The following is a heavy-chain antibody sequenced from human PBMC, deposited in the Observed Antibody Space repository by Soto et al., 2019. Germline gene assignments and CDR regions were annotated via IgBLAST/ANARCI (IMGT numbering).Heavy chain of an antibody. CDR3: ASISAPYYYYYYMEV. CDR2: MNPNSGNT. V-gene: IGHV1-8*01. J-gene: IGHJ6*03. D-gene: IGHD1-26*01. CDR1: GYTFTIYD. Sequence: ASVKVSFKASGYTFTIYDINWVRQATGQGLEWMGWMNPNSGNTGYAQKFQGRVTMTRNTSISTAYMELSSLRSEDTAVYYCASISAPYYYYYYMEVWGKGTTVTVSS.